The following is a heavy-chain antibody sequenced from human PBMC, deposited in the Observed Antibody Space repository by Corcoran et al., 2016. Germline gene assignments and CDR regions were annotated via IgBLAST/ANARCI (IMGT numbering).Heavy chain of an antibody. CDR3: TKSLDS. J-gene: IGHJ5*01. CDR1: GFTFSSYW. V-gene: IGHV3-7*03. Sequence: EVQLVESGGGLVQPGGSLRLSCAASGFTFSSYWMDWVRQAPGKGLEWVANIKQDGSEGYYVDSVTGRCTISRDNAENSLYLQMNSLKDEDTAMYYCTKSLDSWGQGTLVTVSS. CDR2: IKQDGSEG.